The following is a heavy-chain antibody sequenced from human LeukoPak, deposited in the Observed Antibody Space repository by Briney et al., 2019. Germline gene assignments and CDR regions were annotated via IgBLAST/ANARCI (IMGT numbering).Heavy chain of an antibody. CDR2: ISGSGGST. CDR3: AKDLPRGSSSSEAYFDY. V-gene: IGHV3-23*01. CDR1: GFTFSSYA. D-gene: IGHD6-13*01. J-gene: IGHJ4*02. Sequence: GGSLRLSCAASGFTFSSYAMSWVRQAPGKGLEWVSAISGSGGSTYYADSVKGRFTISRDNSKNTLYLQMNSLRAEDTAVYCCAKDLPRGSSSSEAYFDYWGQGTLVTVSS.